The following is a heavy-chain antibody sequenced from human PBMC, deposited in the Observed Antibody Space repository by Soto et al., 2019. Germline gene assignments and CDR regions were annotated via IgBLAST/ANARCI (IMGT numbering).Heavy chain of an antibody. CDR2: IRSKAYGGTT. Sequence: SLTLSLASSGVPLFVYAIAGFLPHPGKGLERVGFIRSKAYGGTTEYAASVKGRFTISRDDSKSIAYLQMNSLKTEDTAVYYCTRDKRAGYSSSWYSCSEDYQGMDVWGQGTTVTV. V-gene: IGHV3-49*03. CDR3: TRDKRAGYSSSWYSCSEDYQGMDV. CDR1: GVPLFVYA. J-gene: IGHJ6*01. D-gene: IGHD6-13*01.